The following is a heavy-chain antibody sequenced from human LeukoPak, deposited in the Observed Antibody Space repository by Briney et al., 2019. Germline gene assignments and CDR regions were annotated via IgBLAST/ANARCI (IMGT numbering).Heavy chain of an antibody. CDR3: ARGWELPLGPGALDI. CDR2: IYYSGST. D-gene: IGHD1-26*01. Sequence: SETLSLACTVSGGSISSSSYYWGWIRQPPGKGLEWIGSIYYSGSTYYNPSLKSRVTISVDTSKNQFSLKLSSVTAADTAVYYCARGWELPLGPGALDIWGQGTMVTASS. V-gene: IGHV4-39*01. CDR1: GGSISSSSYY. J-gene: IGHJ3*02.